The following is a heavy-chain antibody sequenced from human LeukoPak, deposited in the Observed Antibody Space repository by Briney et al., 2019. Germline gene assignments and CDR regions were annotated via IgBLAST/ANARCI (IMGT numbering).Heavy chain of an antibody. CDR3: ARAGFANGDYDWFDP. J-gene: IGHJ5*02. CDR1: GGSISSYY. D-gene: IGHD4-17*01. Sequence: PSETLSLTCTVSGGSISSYYWGWIRQPPGKGLEWIGSIYYSGSTYYNPSLKSRVTISVDTSKNQFSLKLSSVTAADTAVYYCARAGFANGDYDWFDPWGQGTLVTVSS. CDR2: IYYSGST. V-gene: IGHV4-39*07.